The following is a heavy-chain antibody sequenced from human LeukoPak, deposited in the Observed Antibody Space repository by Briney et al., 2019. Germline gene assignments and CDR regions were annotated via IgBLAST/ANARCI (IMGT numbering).Heavy chain of an antibody. D-gene: IGHD3-3*01. Sequence: PGRSLRLSCAASGFTFSSYGMHWVRQAPGKGLEWVAVISYDGSNKYYADSVKGRFTISRDNSKNTLYLQMNSLRAEDTAVYYCAKDGDDFWSGYRPGYFDYWGQGTLVTVSS. V-gene: IGHV3-30*18. CDR1: GFTFSSYG. CDR3: AKDGDDFWSGYRPGYFDY. CDR2: ISYDGSNK. J-gene: IGHJ4*02.